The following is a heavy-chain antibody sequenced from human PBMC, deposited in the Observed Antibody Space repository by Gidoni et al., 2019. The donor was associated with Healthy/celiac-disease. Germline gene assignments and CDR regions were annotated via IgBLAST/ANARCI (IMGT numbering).Heavy chain of an antibody. J-gene: IGHJ5*02. Sequence: QVQLVQSGAEVKKPGASVKVSCKASGYTFTGYYMHWVRQAPGQGLEWMGRINPNSGGTNYAQKFQGRVTMTRDTSISTAYMELSRLRSDDTAVYYCARVVRGYGSGSYFWFDPWGQGTLVTVSS. CDR2: INPNSGGT. CDR3: ARVVRGYGSGSYFWFDP. D-gene: IGHD3-10*01. CDR1: GYTFTGYY. V-gene: IGHV1-2*06.